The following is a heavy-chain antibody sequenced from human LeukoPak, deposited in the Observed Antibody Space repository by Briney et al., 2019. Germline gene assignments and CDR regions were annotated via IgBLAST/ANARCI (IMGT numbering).Heavy chain of an antibody. CDR1: GGSFSNYY. Sequence: PSETLSLTCALYGGSFSNYYWSWIRQPPGKGLEWIGEIHLYGFTNSNPSLKSRVSISVDTSKNQFSLKLTSVTTADTAVYYCSRGSDESKTGDTWGQGSLVTVSS. D-gene: IGHD3-9*01. V-gene: IGHV4-34*01. CDR2: IHLYGFT. CDR3: SRGSDESKTGDT. J-gene: IGHJ5*02.